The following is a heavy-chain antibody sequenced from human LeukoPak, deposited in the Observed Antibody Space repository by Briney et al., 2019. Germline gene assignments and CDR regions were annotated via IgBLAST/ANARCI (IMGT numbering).Heavy chain of an antibody. D-gene: IGHD3-9*01. CDR3: AKSSDLLTGYYSYFEY. J-gene: IGHJ4*01. Sequence: PGGSLRLSCAASGFTFSTYAMIWVRQAPGKGLEWVSTVSGSDGSTYYADSVKGRFTISRDNSKNTLYMQMNSLRAEDTAVYYCAKSSDLLTGYYSYFEYWGHGTLVTVAS. CDR2: VSGSDGST. CDR1: GFTFSTYA. V-gene: IGHV3-23*01.